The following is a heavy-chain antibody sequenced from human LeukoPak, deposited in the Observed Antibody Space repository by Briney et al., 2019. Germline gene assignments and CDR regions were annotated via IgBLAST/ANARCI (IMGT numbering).Heavy chain of an antibody. Sequence: GEPLKISCKGSGYSFTSYWIGWVRQMPGKGLEWMGIIYPGDSDTRYSPSFQGQVTISADKSISTAYLQWSSLKASDTAMYYCARHYYGSGNYYSYYYYMDVWGKGTTVTVSS. J-gene: IGHJ6*03. CDR3: ARHYYGSGNYYSYYYYMDV. CDR1: GYSFTSYW. V-gene: IGHV5-51*01. D-gene: IGHD3-10*01. CDR2: IYPGDSDT.